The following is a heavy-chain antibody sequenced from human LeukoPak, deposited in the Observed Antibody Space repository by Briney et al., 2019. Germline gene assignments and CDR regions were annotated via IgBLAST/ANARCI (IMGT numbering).Heavy chain of an antibody. CDR1: GYTFTSYG. V-gene: IGHV1-18*01. CDR2: ISAYNGNT. CDR3: ARVTSDIVVVPAAIIMDV. D-gene: IGHD2-2*01. J-gene: IGHJ6*03. Sequence: ASVKVSCKASGYTFTSYGISWVRQAPGRGLEWMGWISAYNGNTNYAQKLQGRVTMTTDTSTSTAYMELRSLRSDDTAVYYCARVTSDIVVVPAAIIMDVWGKGTTVTVSS.